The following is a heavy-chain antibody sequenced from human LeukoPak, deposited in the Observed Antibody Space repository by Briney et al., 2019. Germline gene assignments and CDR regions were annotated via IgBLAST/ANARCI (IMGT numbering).Heavy chain of an antibody. CDR2: ISWNSGSI. D-gene: IGHD1-26*01. CDR1: GFTFDDYA. J-gene: IGHJ5*02. CDR3: AKGNSPRYYTNWFDP. Sequence: GGSLRLSCAASGFTFDDYAMHWVRQAPGKGLEWVSGISWNSGSIGYTDSVKGRLTISRDNAKNSLYLQMNSLRAEDTALYYCAKGNSPRYYTNWFDPWGQGTLVTVSS. V-gene: IGHV3-9*01.